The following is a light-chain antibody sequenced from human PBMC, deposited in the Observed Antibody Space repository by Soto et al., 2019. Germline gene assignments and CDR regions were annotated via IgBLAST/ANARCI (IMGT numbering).Light chain of an antibody. CDR2: QAS. CDR3: QQYSRHWAT. CDR1: QSISNW. J-gene: IGKJ1*01. V-gene: IGKV1-5*03. Sequence: DIQMTQSPSTLSATVGDRLTITCRASQSISNWLAWYQQKAGKAPKLLIYQASSLESGVPPRFSGSGSGTEFTLTSSSLQPDDFATYYCQQYSRHWATFGQGTKVDNK.